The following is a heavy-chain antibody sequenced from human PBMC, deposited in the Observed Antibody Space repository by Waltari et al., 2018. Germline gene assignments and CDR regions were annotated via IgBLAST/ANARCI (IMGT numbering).Heavy chain of an antibody. CDR1: GFTVSNYY. CDR3: SRGGVATAYYYYFMDV. J-gene: IGHJ6*03. CDR2: SYSGGGT. D-gene: IGHD5-12*01. V-gene: IGHV3-53*02. Sequence: EVQLVETGGGLIQPGGSLRLSCAASGFTVSNYYMNWVRQAPGKGLEWVSVSYSGGGTYYADSVKGRFTISRDNSKNTLYLQMNSLRAEDTAVYYCSRGGVATAYYYYFMDVWGKGTTVTVSS.